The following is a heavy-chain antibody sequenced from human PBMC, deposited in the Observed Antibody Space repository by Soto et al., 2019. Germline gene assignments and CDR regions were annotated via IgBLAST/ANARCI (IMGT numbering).Heavy chain of an antibody. CDR2: INPDGSRT. CDR1: GFTFTSYW. J-gene: IGHJ4*01. Sequence: EVQLVESGGDLVQPGGSLRLSCAASGFTFTSYWMHWVRQSPGKGLVWVSRINPDGSRTSYADSVKARFTISRDNAKNTLYLQMNSLGADDTAVYYCARVAVTTYYFDYWGHGTLVTVSS. V-gene: IGHV3-74*01. D-gene: IGHD4-17*01. CDR3: ARVAVTTYYFDY.